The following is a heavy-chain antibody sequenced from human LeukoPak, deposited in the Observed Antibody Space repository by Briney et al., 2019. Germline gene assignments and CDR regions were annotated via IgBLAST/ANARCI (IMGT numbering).Heavy chain of an antibody. D-gene: IGHD2-15*01. J-gene: IGHJ4*02. V-gene: IGHV3-48*03. CDR3: ASVLPGCSSGCSCYSANDY. Sequence: GGSLRLSCAASGFTFSSYKMNWVRQAPGKGLEWVSYISSSSRNIYYADSVKGRFTISRDNAKNSLYLQMNSLTAEDPAVYYCASVLPGCSSGCSCYSANDYSGQGTLVTVSS. CDR1: GFTFSSYK. CDR2: ISSSSRNI.